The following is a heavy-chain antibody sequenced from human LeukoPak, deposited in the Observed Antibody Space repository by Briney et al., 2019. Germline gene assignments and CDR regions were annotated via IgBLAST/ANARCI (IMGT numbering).Heavy chain of an antibody. D-gene: IGHD5/OR15-5a*01. CDR3: TTWSAVYRAH. J-gene: IGHJ4*02. Sequence: RPGGSLRLSCAASGLTFNNAWMSWVRQTPGKGLEWVGRIKSKSDGGTIDYAAPVDGRFTISRDDSKNTLYLQMNSLKTEDTAVYYCTTWSAVYRAHWGQGTLVTVSS. CDR2: IKSKSDGGTI. V-gene: IGHV3-15*01. CDR1: GLTFNNAW.